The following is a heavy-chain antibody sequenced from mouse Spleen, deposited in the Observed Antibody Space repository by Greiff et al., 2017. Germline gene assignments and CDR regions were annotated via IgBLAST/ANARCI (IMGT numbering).Heavy chain of an antibody. V-gene: IGHV1-42*01. D-gene: IGHD2-4*01. Sequence: EVKLMESGPELVKPGASVKISCKASGYSFTGYYMNWVKQSPEKSLEWIGEINPSTGGTTYNQKFNAKATLTVDKSSSTAYMQLKSLTSEDSAVYYCARWGDYDDGFAYWGQGTLVTVSA. CDR1: GYSFTGYY. J-gene: IGHJ3*01. CDR2: INPSTGGT. CDR3: ARWGDYDDGFAY.